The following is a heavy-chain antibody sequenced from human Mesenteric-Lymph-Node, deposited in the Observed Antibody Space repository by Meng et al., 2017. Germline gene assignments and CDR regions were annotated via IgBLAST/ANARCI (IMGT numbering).Heavy chain of an antibody. D-gene: IGHD3-10*01. J-gene: IGHJ4*02. CDR3: ARQSGYFDY. CDR2: IYYSGST. Sequence: QGQLQESGPGLVQPSETLSLTCTVSGGSISSYYWSWIRQPPGKGLEWIGHIYYSGSTNYNPSLKSRVTISVDTSKNQFSLKLSSVTATDTAVYYCARQSGYFDYWGQGTLVTVSS. V-gene: IGHV4-59*08. CDR1: GGSISSYY.